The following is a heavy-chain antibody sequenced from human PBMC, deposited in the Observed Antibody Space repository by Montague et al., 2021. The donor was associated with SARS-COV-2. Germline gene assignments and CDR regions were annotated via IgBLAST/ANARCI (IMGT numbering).Heavy chain of an antibody. CDR1: GFPFSSYA. D-gene: IGHD3-10*01. CDR2: ISYDGSNK. J-gene: IGHJ4*02. Sequence: SRSLSFSASGFPFSSYAMHWVRQAPGKGLEWVAVISYDGSNKYYADSVKGRFTISRDNSKNTLYLQMNSLRAEDTAVYYCARDLIGELFYFDYWGQGTLVTVSS. V-gene: IGHV3-30-3*01. CDR3: ARDLIGELFYFDY.